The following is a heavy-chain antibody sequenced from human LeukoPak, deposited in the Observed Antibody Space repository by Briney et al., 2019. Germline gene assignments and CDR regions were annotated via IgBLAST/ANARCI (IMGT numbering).Heavy chain of an antibody. CDR1: GFTFSSYA. CDR2: ISSSSSYI. Sequence: GGSLRLSCAASGFTFSSYALHWVRHAPGKGLERVSSISSSSSYIYYADSVKGRFTISRDNAKNSLYLQMNSLRAEDTAVYYCARVNYGSGSDYYYYMDVWGKGTTVTVSS. D-gene: IGHD3-10*01. V-gene: IGHV3-21*01. CDR3: ARVNYGSGSDYYYYMDV. J-gene: IGHJ6*03.